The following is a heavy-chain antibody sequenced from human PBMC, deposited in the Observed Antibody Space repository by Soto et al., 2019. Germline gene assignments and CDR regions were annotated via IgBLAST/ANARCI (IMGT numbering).Heavy chain of an antibody. J-gene: IGHJ6*02. V-gene: IGHV4-59*01. D-gene: IGHD2-2*01. Sequence: SETLSLTCTVSGGSISSYYWRWIRQPPGKGLEWIGYIYYSGSTNYNPSLKSRVTISVDTSKNQFSLKLSSVTAADTAVYYCARLGGEYCISTSCYPYYYYGMDVWGQGTTVTVSS. CDR2: IYYSGST. CDR1: GGSISSYY. CDR3: ARLGGEYCISTSCYPYYYYGMDV.